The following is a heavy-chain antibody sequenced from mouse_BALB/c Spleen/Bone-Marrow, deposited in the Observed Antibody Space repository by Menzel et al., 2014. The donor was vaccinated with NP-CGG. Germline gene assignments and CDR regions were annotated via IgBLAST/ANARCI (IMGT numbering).Heavy chain of an antibody. CDR3: ARPLYYDYGLAY. J-gene: IGHJ3*01. V-gene: IGHV1S135*01. D-gene: IGHD2-4*01. Sequence: LVESGPELVKPGASVKVSCKASGYSFTDYNMYWVKQSHGKSLEWIGYIDPYIDGTSYNQKFRGKATLTVDKSSSTAFMHLNSLTSEDSAVYYCARPLYYDYGLAYWGQGTLVTVST. CDR1: GYSFTDYN. CDR2: IDPYIDGT.